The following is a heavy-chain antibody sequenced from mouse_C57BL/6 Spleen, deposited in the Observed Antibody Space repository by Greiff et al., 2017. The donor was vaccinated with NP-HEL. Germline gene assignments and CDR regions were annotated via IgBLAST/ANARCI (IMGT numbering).Heavy chain of an antibody. CDR3: ARKVYYYGSHFDY. V-gene: IGHV1-69*01. CDR2: IDPSDSYT. CDR1: GYTFTSYW. J-gene: IGHJ4*01. Sequence: VQLQQPGAELVMPGASVKLSCKASGYTFTSYWMHWVKQRPGQGLEWIGEIDPSDSYTNYNQKFKGKSTLTVDKSSSTAYMQLSSLTSEDSAVYYCARKVYYYGSHFDYWGQGTSVTVSS. D-gene: IGHD1-1*01.